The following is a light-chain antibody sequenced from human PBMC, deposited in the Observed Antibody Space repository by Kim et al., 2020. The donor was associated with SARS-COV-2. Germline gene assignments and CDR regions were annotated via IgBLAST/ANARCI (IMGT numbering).Light chain of an antibody. CDR2: DAS. CDR3: QQYDNPVT. V-gene: IGKV1-33*01. CDR1: QDISNY. J-gene: IGKJ4*01. Sequence: SASVGDRVTFTCQASQDISNYLNWYQQKPGKAPKHLIYDASNLETGVPSRFSGSGSGTDFTFTISNLRPEDIATYYCQQYDNPVTFGGGTKVDIK.